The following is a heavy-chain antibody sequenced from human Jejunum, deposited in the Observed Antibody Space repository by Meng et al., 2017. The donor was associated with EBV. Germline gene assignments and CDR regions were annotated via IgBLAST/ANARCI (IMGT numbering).Heavy chain of an antibody. CDR3: VGHEYNSGF. CDR1: LRNNV. CDR2: VIDHTDKT. Sequence: LRNNVISWLSQVTWEVLGCVSSVIDHTDKTYYADSVKGRFTISRDNSWNTLYLERSGLIVDDTAVYYCVGHEYNSGFWGQGTLVTVSS. J-gene: IGHJ4*02. D-gene: IGHD6-19*01. V-gene: IGHV3-23*01.